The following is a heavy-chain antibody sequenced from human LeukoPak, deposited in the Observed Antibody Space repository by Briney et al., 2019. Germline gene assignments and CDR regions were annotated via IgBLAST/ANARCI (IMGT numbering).Heavy chain of an antibody. J-gene: IGHJ6*03. D-gene: IGHD6-13*01. V-gene: IGHV1-18*01. CDR2: ISAYNGNT. CDR1: GYTFTSYV. CDR3: ARDVLGGAAGTVYYYYYMDV. Sequence: GASVKVSCKASGYTFTSYVISWVRQAPGQGLEWMGWISAYNGNTNYAQKLQGRVTMTTDTSTRTAYMEMRSLRSDDTAVYYCARDVLGGAAGTVYYYYYMDVWGKGTTVTVSS.